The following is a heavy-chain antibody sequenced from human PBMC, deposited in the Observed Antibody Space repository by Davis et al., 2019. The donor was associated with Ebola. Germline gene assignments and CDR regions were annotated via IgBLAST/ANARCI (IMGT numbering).Heavy chain of an antibody. V-gene: IGHV4-39*02. CDR1: GGSISSSSYY. Sequence: PSETLSLTCTVSGGSISSSSYYWGWIRQPPGKGLEWIGSIYYSGSTYYNPSLKSRVTISVDTSKNQFSLKLSSVTAADTAVYYCARDPQWLVRGYNWFDPWGQGTLVTVSS. CDR3: ARDPQWLVRGYNWFDP. CDR2: IYYSGST. D-gene: IGHD6-19*01. J-gene: IGHJ5*02.